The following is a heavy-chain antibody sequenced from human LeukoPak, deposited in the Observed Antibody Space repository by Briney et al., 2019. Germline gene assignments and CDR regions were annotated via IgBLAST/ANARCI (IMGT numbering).Heavy chain of an antibody. D-gene: IGHD1-26*01. CDR1: GFTFSSFA. CDR3: AKGGPGRNWFDP. Sequence: GGSLRLSCAAFGFTFSSFALSWVRQAPGKGLEWVSGISAGGGSTYYADSVKGRFTISKDNSKNTLYLQMNSLRAEDTAVYYCAKGGPGRNWFDPWGQGTQVTVSS. V-gene: IGHV3-23*01. J-gene: IGHJ5*02. CDR2: ISAGGGST.